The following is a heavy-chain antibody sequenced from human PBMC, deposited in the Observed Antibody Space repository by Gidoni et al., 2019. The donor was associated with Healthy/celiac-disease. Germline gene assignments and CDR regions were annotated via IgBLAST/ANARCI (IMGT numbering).Heavy chain of an antibody. V-gene: IGHV1-69*01. Sequence: PGQGLEWMGGIIPIFGTANYAQKFQGRVTITADESTSTAYMELSSLRSEDTAVYYCARLNCLDTAMEPGDWFDPWGQGTLVTVSS. CDR3: ARLNCLDTAMEPGDWFDP. CDR2: IIPIFGTA. J-gene: IGHJ5*02. D-gene: IGHD5-18*01.